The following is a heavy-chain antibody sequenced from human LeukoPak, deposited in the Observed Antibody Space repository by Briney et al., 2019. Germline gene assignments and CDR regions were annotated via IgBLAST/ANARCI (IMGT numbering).Heavy chain of an antibody. CDR3: ARDCSGGSCYGAFDI. CDR2: IYDSGST. J-gene: IGHJ3*02. CDR1: GASIRSGDYY. Sequence: SQTLSLTCTVSGASIRSGDYYWSWIRQPPGKGLEWIGYIYDSGSTYYNSSLKSRITISVDTSENRFSLKLSSVTATDTAVYYCARDCSGGSCYGAFDIWGQGTMVTVSS. V-gene: IGHV4-30-4*01. D-gene: IGHD2-15*01.